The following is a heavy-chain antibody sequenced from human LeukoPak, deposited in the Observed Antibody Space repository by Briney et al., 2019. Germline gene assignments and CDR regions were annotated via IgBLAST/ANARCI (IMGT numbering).Heavy chain of an antibody. CDR3: ARDEGCSSTSCLFDY. V-gene: IGHV1-46*01. CDR1: GYTFTSYY. D-gene: IGHD2-2*01. CDR2: INPSGGST. J-gene: IGHJ4*02. Sequence: ASVKVSCKASGYTFTSYYMHWVRQAPGQGLEWKGIINPSGGSTNYAQKFQGRVTMTRDMSTSTVYMELSSLRSEDTAVYYCARDEGCSSTSCLFDYWGQGTLVTVSS.